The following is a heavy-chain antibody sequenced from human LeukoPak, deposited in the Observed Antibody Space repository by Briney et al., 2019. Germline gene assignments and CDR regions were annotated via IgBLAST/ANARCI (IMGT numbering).Heavy chain of an antibody. Sequence: GGSLRLSCAASGFTFTDYWMTWVRQAPGKGLEWVANINKDGSEKCYMESAKGRFTISRDNAKDSLYLQMNSLRAEDTAVYYCAKLAKYFYGSETYYFFEHWGQGTPVTASS. CDR3: AKLAKYFYGSETYYFFEH. CDR1: GFTFTDYW. CDR2: INKDGSEK. D-gene: IGHD3-10*01. J-gene: IGHJ4*02. V-gene: IGHV3-7*01.